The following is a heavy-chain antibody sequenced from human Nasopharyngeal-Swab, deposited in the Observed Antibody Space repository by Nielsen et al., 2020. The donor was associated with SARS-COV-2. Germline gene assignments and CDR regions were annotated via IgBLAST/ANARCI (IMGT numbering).Heavy chain of an antibody. CDR2: INHSGST. J-gene: IGHJ4*02. V-gene: IGHV4-34*01. CDR1: GGSFSGYY. Sequence: SETLSLTCAVYGGSFSGYYWIWIRQPPGKGLEWIGEINHSGSTNYNPSLKSRVTISVDTSKNQFSLKLSSVTAADTAVYYCASRRPRARGHFDYWGQGTLVTVSS. D-gene: IGHD6-6*01. CDR3: ASRRPRARGHFDY.